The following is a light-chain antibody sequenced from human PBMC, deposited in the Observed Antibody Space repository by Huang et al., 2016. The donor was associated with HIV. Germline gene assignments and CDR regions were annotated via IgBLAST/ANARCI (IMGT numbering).Light chain of an antibody. V-gene: IGKV3-15*01. Sequence: EIVLTQSPATLSVSPGERSTLSCRASQSVSGGLAWYQQKPGQAPRLLIYGASTGAACVPARFSGSGSGTEFTLTSSSLQSEDFAVYYCQQYKNFYTFGPGTRVDIK. CDR2: GAS. CDR3: QQYKNFYT. CDR1: QSVSGG. J-gene: IGKJ3*01.